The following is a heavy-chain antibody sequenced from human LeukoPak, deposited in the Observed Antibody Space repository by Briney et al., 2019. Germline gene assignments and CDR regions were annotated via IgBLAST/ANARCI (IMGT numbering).Heavy chain of an antibody. Sequence: PSETLSLTCTVSGGSISSYYWSWIRQPPGKGLEWIGYIYYCGSTNYNPSLKSRVTISVDTSKNQFSLKLSSVTAADTAVYYCAKGYCSSTSCYNWFGPWGQGTLVTVSS. CDR2: IYYCGST. J-gene: IGHJ5*02. CDR1: GGSISSYY. V-gene: IGHV4-59*01. CDR3: AKGYCSSTSCYNWFGP. D-gene: IGHD2-2*01.